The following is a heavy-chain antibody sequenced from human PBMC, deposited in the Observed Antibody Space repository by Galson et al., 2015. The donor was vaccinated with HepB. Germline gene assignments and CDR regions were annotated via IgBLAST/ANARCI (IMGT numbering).Heavy chain of an antibody. CDR2: ISYDGSNK. V-gene: IGHV3-30-3*01. D-gene: IGHD6-6*01. Sequence: SLRLSCAASGFTFSSYAMHWVRQAPGKGLEWVAVISYDGSNKYYADSVKGRFTISRDNSKNTLYLQMNSLRAEDTAVYYCARDEPSIAAFGYWGQGTLVTVSS. CDR3: ARDEPSIAAFGY. J-gene: IGHJ4*02. CDR1: GFTFSSYA.